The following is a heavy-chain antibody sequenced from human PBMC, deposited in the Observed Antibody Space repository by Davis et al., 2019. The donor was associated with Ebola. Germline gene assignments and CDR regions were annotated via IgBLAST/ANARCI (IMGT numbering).Heavy chain of an antibody. CDR3: AKDSGYGVPYFDY. CDR2: ISYDGSNK. D-gene: IGHD4-17*01. J-gene: IGHJ4*02. V-gene: IGHV3-30*18. CDR1: GFTFSSYW. Sequence: GESLKISCAASGFTFSSYWMSWVRQAPGKGLEWVAVISYDGSNKYYADSVKGRFTISRDNSKNTLYLQMNSLRAEDTAVYYCAKDSGYGVPYFDYWGQGTLVTVTS.